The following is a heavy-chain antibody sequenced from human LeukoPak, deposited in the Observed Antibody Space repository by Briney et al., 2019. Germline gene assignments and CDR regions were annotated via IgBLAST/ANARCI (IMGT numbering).Heavy chain of an antibody. CDR2: ISTYNGDT. D-gene: IGHD3-16*01. Sequence: PLASVKVSCKASGYTFTSYGISWVRQAPGQGLEWMGWISTYNGDTNYIQKFQGRVTVTTGTSTTTAYMELRSLRSDDTAVYYCARRGLDYWGQGTLVTVSS. CDR3: ARRGLDY. CDR1: GYTFTSYG. V-gene: IGHV1-18*01. J-gene: IGHJ4*02.